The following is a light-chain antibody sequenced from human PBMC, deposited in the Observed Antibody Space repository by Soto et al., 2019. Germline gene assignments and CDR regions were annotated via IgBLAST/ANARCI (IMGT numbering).Light chain of an antibody. CDR3: QQRNSYPFA. V-gene: IGKV1-9*01. Sequence: DIPMTQPPSTLSASVGARVIITCRASQGISSSLAWYQQEPGKAPKLLIYEASTLQSGVPSRFSGRGSGTDFTLTISGLQPEDFATYYCQQRNSYPFAFGQGTRLEIK. CDR1: QGISSS. CDR2: EAS. J-gene: IGKJ5*01.